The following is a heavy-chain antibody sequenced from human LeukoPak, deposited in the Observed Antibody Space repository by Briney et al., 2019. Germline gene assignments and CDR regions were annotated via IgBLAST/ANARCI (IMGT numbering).Heavy chain of an antibody. CDR3: ARQKSGYSYGYDYCYYGMDV. Sequence: SETLSLTCTVSGGSISSYYWSWIRQPPGKGLEWIGYIYYSGSTNYNPSLKSRVTISVDTSKNQFSPKLSSVTAADTAVYYCARQKSGYSYGYDYCYYGMDVWGQGTTVTVSS. CDR1: GGSISSYY. V-gene: IGHV4-59*08. J-gene: IGHJ6*02. CDR2: IYYSGST. D-gene: IGHD5-18*01.